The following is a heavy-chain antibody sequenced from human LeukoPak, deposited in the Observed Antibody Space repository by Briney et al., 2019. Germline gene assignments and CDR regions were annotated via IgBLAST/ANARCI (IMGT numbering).Heavy chain of an antibody. CDR3: ARDHSGSYDEVDY. J-gene: IGHJ4*02. CDR2: IRNDASNK. D-gene: IGHD1-26*01. Sequence: QSGGSLRLSCAASGFTFSSTGMHWVRQAPGKGLEWVAFIRNDASNKYYADSVKGRFTISRDNSENTLYLQMNSLRAEDTAVYYCARDHSGSYDEVDYWGQGTLVTVSS. V-gene: IGHV3-30*02. CDR1: GFTFSSTG.